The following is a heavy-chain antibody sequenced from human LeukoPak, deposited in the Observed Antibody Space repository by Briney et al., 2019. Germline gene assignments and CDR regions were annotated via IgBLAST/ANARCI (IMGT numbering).Heavy chain of an antibody. Sequence: SETLSLTCTVSGGSISSHYWTWIRQSPVKGLEWIGDISNSGSTSYNPSLKSRVTISIDTSKNQFSLKLSSVTAADTAVYYCARDLTTVTKGFDIWGQGTMVTVSS. CDR3: ARDLTTVTKGFDI. D-gene: IGHD4-17*01. V-gene: IGHV4-59*11. CDR2: ISNSGST. J-gene: IGHJ3*02. CDR1: GGSISSHY.